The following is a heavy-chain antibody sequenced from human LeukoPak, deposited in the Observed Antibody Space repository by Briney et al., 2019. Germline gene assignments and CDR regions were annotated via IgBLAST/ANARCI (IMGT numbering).Heavy chain of an antibody. J-gene: IGHJ3*02. CDR2: ISYDGSNK. CDR1: GFTFSSYA. D-gene: IGHD3-3*01. V-gene: IGHV3-30-3*01. CDR3: ARGRKYDFWSGYQPGRYDAFDI. Sequence: PGGSLRLSCAASGFTFSSYAMHWVRQAPGKGLEWVAVISYDGSNKYYADSVKGRFTISGDNSKNTLYLQMNSLRAEDTAVYYCARGRKYDFWSGYQPGRYDAFDIWGQGTMVTVSS.